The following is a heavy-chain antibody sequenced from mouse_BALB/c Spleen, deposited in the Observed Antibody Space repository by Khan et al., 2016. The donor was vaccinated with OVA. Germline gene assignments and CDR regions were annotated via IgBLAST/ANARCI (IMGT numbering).Heavy chain of an antibody. CDR3: ARGGDWYYGSSPFAY. J-gene: IGHJ3*01. CDR2: INSNGGST. D-gene: IGHD1-1*01. V-gene: IGHV5-6-3*01. Sequence: EVELVESGGVLVQPGGSLKLSCAASGFTFSSYGMSWVRQTPDKRLELVATINSNGGSTYYPDSVKGRLTISRDNAKNTMYLQMSSLKSEDTAMYYCARGGDWYYGSSPFAYWGQGTLVTVSA. CDR1: GFTFSSYG.